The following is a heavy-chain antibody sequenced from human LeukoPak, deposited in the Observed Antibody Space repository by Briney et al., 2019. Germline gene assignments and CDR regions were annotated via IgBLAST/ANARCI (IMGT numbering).Heavy chain of an antibody. Sequence: SETLSLTCTVSGGSISSYYWSWIRQPPGKGLGWIGYIYYSGSTNYNPSLKSRVTISVDTSKNQFSLKLSSVTAADTAVYYCARVLNCSGGSCYLFILDYWGQGTLVTVSS. CDR1: GGSISSYY. D-gene: IGHD2-15*01. CDR3: ARVLNCSGGSCYLFILDY. J-gene: IGHJ4*02. V-gene: IGHV4-59*01. CDR2: IYYSGST.